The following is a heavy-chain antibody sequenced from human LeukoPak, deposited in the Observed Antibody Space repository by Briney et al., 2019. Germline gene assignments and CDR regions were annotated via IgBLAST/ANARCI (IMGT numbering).Heavy chain of an antibody. D-gene: IGHD6-13*01. CDR2: IHYSGST. J-gene: IGHJ4*02. CDR3: ARGGSSWYADY. V-gene: IGHV4-61*05. Sequence: PSETLSLTCTVSGGSISSSSYYWGWIRQPPGKGLEWIGYIHYSGSTSYNPSLKSRVTMSVDTSNDQFSLKVSSVTAADTAVYYCARGGSSWYADYWGQGTLVTVSS. CDR1: GGSISSSSYY.